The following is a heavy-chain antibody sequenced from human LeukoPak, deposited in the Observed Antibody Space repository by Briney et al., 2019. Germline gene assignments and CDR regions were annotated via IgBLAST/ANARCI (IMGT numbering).Heavy chain of an antibody. CDR2: ISNNGGYT. V-gene: IGHV3-23*01. Sequence: GGSLRLSCAASGFTFSSSAMSWVRQAPGKGLEWVSTISNNGGYTYYVDSVKGRFTISGDKSKNTLYLQMNSLRAEDTAVYYCAKDWGAYCGGDCYGFDYWGQGTLVTVSS. D-gene: IGHD2-21*02. CDR1: GFTFSSSA. J-gene: IGHJ4*02. CDR3: AKDWGAYCGGDCYGFDY.